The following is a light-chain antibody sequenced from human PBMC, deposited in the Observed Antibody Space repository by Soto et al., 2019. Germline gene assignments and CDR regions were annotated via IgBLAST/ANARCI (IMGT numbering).Light chain of an antibody. CDR3: QHYNSYPWT. V-gene: IGKV1-5*01. CDR2: HAS. J-gene: IGKJ1*01. Sequence: DSQKTPALSTLSASIGDRVTITCRASQTINNWLAWYQQKPGKAANLLIYHASNLETGVPSRFSGSAFGTEFTLTISSLQPDDFATYYCQHYNSYPWTFGQGTKV. CDR1: QTINNW.